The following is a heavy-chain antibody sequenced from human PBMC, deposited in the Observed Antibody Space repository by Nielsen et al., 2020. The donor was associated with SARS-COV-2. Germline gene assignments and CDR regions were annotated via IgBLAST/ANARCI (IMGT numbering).Heavy chain of an antibody. CDR3: ARVYQERFDP. CDR2: IYYSGST. CDR1: GGSVSSGSYY. D-gene: IGHD3-16*02. Sequence: SETLSLTCTVSGGSVSSGSYYWSWIRQPPGKGLEWIGYIYYSGSTNYNPSLKSRVTISVDTSKNQFSLKLSSVTAADTAVYYCARVYQERFDPWGQGTLVTVSS. J-gene: IGHJ5*02. V-gene: IGHV4-61*01.